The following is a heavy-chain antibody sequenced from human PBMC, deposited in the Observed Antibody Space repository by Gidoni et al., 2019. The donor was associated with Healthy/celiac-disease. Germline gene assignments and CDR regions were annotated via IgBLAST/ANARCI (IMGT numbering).Heavy chain of an antibody. CDR1: GGSISSSSYY. V-gene: IGHV4-39*01. CDR2: IYYSGST. Sequence: QLQLQESGPGLVKPSETLSLTCPVSGGSISSSSYYWGGIRQPPGKGLEWIGSIYYSGSTYYNPSLKSRVTISVDTSKNQFSLKLSSVTAADTAVYYCASPPDIVVVPAARGAFDIWGQGTMVTVSS. CDR3: ASPPDIVVVPAARGAFDI. D-gene: IGHD2-2*01. J-gene: IGHJ3*02.